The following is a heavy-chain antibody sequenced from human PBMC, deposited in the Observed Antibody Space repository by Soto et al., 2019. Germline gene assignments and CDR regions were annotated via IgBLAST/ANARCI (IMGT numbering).Heavy chain of an antibody. CDR3: AAPACAPTWCSPSHTLAH. CDR2: INPLSGIP. J-gene: IGHJ4*02. Sequence: QVQLVQSGAEVKKPESSVKVSCKTSGGTFVRHVISWVRQAPGQGPEWMGKINPLSGIPNYAQKFQDRVTFTADTHASPAYMELSSLRTDDTAVYSCAAPACAPTWCSPSHTLAHWGQGPLVTVSS. CDR1: GGTFVRHV. D-gene: IGHD2-2*01. V-gene: IGHV1-69*09.